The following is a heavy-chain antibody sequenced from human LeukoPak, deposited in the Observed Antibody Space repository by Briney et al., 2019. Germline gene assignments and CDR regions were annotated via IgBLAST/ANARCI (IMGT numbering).Heavy chain of an antibody. Sequence: SVKVSCKASGGTFSSYAISWVRQAPGQGLEWMGGIIPIFGTANYAQKFQGRVTITTDESTSTAYMELSSLRSEDTAVYYCARSLWRIRVANEEHYYYMDVWGQGTMVTVSS. CDR2: IIPIFGTA. CDR1: GGTFSSYA. V-gene: IGHV1-69*05. J-gene: IGHJ6*03. CDR3: ARSLWRIRVANEEHYYYMDV. D-gene: IGHD3-3*02.